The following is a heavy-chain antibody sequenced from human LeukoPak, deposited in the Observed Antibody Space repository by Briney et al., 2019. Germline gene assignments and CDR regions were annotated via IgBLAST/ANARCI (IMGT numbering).Heavy chain of an antibody. D-gene: IGHD3-9*01. CDR3: AKDVILRYFDWLGPSNWFDP. Sequence: PGGSLRLSCAASGFTFSNYEMNWVRQAPGKGLEWVSYISGSGSTIYYADSVKGRFTISRDNSKNTLYLQMNSLRAEDTAVYYCAKDVILRYFDWLGPSNWFDPWGQGTLVTVSS. J-gene: IGHJ5*02. CDR2: ISGSGSTI. CDR1: GFTFSNYE. V-gene: IGHV3-48*03.